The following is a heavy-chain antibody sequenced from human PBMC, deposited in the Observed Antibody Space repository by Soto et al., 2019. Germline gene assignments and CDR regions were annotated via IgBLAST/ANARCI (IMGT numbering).Heavy chain of an antibody. CDR2: ISGSGGST. CDR3: ARESRERAPYDEMTTVTTRGDAFDI. CDR1: GFTFSSYA. Sequence: GGSLRLSCAASGFTFSSYAMSWVRQAPGKGLEWVSAISGSGGSTYYADSGKGRFTISRDNSKNTLYLQMNSLRAEDTAVYYCARESRERAPYDEMTTVTTRGDAFDIWGQGTMVTVSS. J-gene: IGHJ3*02. V-gene: IGHV3-23*01. D-gene: IGHD4-17*01.